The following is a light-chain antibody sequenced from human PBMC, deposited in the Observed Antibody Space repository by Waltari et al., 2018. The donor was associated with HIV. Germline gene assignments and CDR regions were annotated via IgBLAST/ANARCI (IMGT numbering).Light chain of an antibody. CDR3: QQRSNSVT. CDR1: QSISSW. CDR2: KAS. Sequence: DIQMTQSPSTLSASVGDRVTITCRASQSISSWLAWYQQKPGKAPKLLIYKASSLESGVPSRFSGSGSGTEFTLTISSLQPEDSAVYYCQQRSNSVTFGQGTRLEIK. J-gene: IGKJ5*01. V-gene: IGKV1-5*03.